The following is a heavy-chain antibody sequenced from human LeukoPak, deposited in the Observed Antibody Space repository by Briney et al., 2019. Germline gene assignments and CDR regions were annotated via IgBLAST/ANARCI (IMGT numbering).Heavy chain of an antibody. J-gene: IGHJ4*02. CDR2: IYYSGST. CDR3: ASVSPSPDY. CDR1: GGSISSSSYY. Sequence: SEILSLTCTVSGGSISSSSYYWGWIRQPPGKGLEWIGSIYYSGSTYYNPSLKSRVTISVDTSKNQFSLKLSSATAADTAVYYCASVSPSPDYWGQGTLVTVSS. V-gene: IGHV4-39*07.